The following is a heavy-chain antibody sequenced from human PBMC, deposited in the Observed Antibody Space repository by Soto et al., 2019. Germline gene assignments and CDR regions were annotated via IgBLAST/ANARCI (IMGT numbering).Heavy chain of an antibody. V-gene: IGHV1-3*01. D-gene: IGHD6-13*01. Sequence: ASVKVSCKASGYTFTSYAMHWVRQAPGQRLEWMGWINAGNGNTKYSQKFQGRVTITRDTSASTAYMELSSLRSEDTAVYYCASPTQYSSSWLGGAFDIWGQGTMVTVSS. J-gene: IGHJ3*02. CDR2: INAGNGNT. CDR1: GYTFTSYA. CDR3: ASPTQYSSSWLGGAFDI.